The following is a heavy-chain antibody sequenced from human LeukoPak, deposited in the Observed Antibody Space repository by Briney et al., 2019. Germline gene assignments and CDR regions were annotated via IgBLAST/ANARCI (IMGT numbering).Heavy chain of an antibody. D-gene: IGHD6-13*01. Sequence: GGSLRLSCAASGFTFSSYGMHWVRQAPGKGLEWVAFIRYDGSNKYYADSVKGRFTISRDNSKNTLYLQMNTLRTEDTAVYYCAKDSASLSSHFATYFDYWGQGTLVTVSS. CDR3: AKDSASLSSHFATYFDY. CDR2: IRYDGSNK. CDR1: GFTFSSYG. J-gene: IGHJ4*02. V-gene: IGHV3-30*02.